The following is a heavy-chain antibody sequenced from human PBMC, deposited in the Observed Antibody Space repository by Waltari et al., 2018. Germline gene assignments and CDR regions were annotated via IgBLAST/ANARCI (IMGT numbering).Heavy chain of an antibody. J-gene: IGHJ4*02. CDR3: ARVPPGPYYFDH. Sequence: QVQLVQSGAEVKKPGASVNVSCKASGYTFVNFHIHWVRQAPGHGLEWMGKINPSGGSAGYPQKFKGRITMTRDTSTVTVYMVLSSLTSEDTAVYFCARVPPGPYYFDHWGQGTLVTVSS. V-gene: IGHV1-46*01. CDR2: INPSGGSA. CDR1: GYTFVNFH.